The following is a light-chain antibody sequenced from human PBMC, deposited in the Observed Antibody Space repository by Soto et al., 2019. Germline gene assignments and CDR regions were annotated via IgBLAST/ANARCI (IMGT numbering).Light chain of an antibody. CDR2: GAS. J-gene: IGKJ3*01. V-gene: IGKV3-20*01. Sequence: EIVLTQSPGTLSLSPGERATLSCRASQSVSSSYLAWYQQKPGQAPRLLIYGASSRATGIPDRFSGSGSGTDFTITISRLEPEDFAVYYCQQYGSSPFTFSPGTKVDIK. CDR1: QSVSSSY. CDR3: QQYGSSPFT.